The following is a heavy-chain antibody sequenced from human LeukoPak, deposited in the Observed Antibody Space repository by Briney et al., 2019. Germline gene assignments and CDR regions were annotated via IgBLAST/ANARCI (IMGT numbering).Heavy chain of an antibody. V-gene: IGHV4-34*01. CDR2: INHSGST. CDR3: ARRRVVAARLIDY. D-gene: IGHD2-15*01. Sequence: PSETLSLTCAVYGGSFSGYYWSWIRQPPGKGLEWIGEINHSGSTNYNPSLKSRVTISVDTSKNQFSLKLSSVTAADTAVYYCARRRVVAARLIDYWGQGTLVTVSS. J-gene: IGHJ4*02. CDR1: GGSFSGYY.